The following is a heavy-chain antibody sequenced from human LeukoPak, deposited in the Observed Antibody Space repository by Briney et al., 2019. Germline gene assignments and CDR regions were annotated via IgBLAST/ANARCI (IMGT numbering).Heavy chain of an antibody. CDR3: AREDGYNHYYFDY. J-gene: IGHJ4*02. Sequence: ASVKVSCKASGYTFTGYYMHWVRQAPGQGLEWMGWTNPNSGGTNYAQKFQGRVTMTRDTSISTAYMELSRLRSDDTAVYYCAREDGYNHYYFDYWGQGTLVTVSS. CDR2: TNPNSGGT. V-gene: IGHV1-2*02. CDR1: GYTFTGYY. D-gene: IGHD5-24*01.